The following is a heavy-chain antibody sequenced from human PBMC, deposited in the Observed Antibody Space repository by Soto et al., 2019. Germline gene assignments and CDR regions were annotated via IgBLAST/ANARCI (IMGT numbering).Heavy chain of an antibody. J-gene: IGHJ6*02. CDR1: GGTFSSYA. CDR3: ARGITGTVTYYYGLDV. V-gene: IGHV1-69*12. D-gene: IGHD1-20*01. CDR2: IIPIFGTA. Sequence: QVQLVQSGAEVKKPGSSMKVSCKASGGTFSSYAISWVRQAPGQGLEWMGGIIPIFGTADYAQKFHGRVTITADESTRTAYKERSSLRSEDTAVYYCARGITGTVTYYYGLDVWGQGTTVTVSS.